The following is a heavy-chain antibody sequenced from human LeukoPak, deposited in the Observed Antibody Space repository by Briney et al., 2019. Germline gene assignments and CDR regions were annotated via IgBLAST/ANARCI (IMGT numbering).Heavy chain of an antibody. V-gene: IGHV1-8*01. CDR1: GYTFTSYD. CDR2: MNPNSGNT. Sequence: ASVKVSCKASGYTFTSYDINWVRQATGQGLEWMGWMNPNSGNTGYAQKFQGRVTMTRNTSISTAYMELSSLRSEDTAVYHCARGAGDSDAFDIWGQGTMVTVSS. J-gene: IGHJ3*02. CDR3: ARGAGDSDAFDI. D-gene: IGHD3-16*01.